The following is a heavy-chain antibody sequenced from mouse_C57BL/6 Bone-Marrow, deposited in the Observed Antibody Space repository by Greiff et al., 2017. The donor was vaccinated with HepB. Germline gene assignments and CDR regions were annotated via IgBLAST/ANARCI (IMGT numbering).Heavy chain of an antibody. D-gene: IGHD2-3*01. Sequence: QVQLQQPGAELVRPGSSVKLSCKASGYTFTSYWMDWVKQRPGQGLEWIGNIYPSDSETHYNQKFKDKATLTVDKSSSTAYMQLSSLTSEDSAVYYCARGGWLPHFDYWGQGTTLTVSS. V-gene: IGHV1-61*01. CDR1: GYTFTSYW. CDR3: ARGGWLPHFDY. CDR2: IYPSDSET. J-gene: IGHJ2*01.